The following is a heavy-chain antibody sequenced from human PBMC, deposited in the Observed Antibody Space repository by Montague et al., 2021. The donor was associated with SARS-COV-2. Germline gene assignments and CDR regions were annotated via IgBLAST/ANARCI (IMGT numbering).Heavy chain of an antibody. Sequence: SLRLSCAASGFTFDIYAMHWVRQVPGKGLEWVAVISYDGSNKYYADSVKGRFTISRDNSKNTVYLQMNSLRPEDTAVFYCARSSGYCGGVCNSGIDYWGQGTLVTVSS. D-gene: IGHD2-21*02. CDR2: ISYDGSNK. CDR1: GFTFDIYA. V-gene: IGHV3-30*04. CDR3: ARSSGYCGGVCNSGIDY. J-gene: IGHJ4*02.